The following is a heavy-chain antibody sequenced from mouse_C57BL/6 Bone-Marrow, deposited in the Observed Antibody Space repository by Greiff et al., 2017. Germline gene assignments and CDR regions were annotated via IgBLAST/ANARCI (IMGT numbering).Heavy chain of an antibody. V-gene: IGHV2-6*01. Sequence: VNVVESGPGLVAPSQSLSITCTVSGFSLTSYGVDWVRQSPGKGLEWLGVIWGVGSTNYNSALKSRLSISKDNSKSQVFLKMNSLQTDDTAMYYCASPYYYGSSYGQLDYWGQGTTLTVSS. CDR3: ASPYYYGSSYGQLDY. D-gene: IGHD1-1*01. CDR1: GFSLTSYG. CDR2: IWGVGST. J-gene: IGHJ2*01.